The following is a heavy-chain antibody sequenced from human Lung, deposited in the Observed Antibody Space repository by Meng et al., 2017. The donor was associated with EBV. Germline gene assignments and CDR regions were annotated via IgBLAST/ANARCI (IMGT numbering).Heavy chain of an antibody. CDR1: GGSFSGYY. J-gene: IGHJ3*02. CDR3: ARGDIPGDAFDI. Sequence: QVQLQQWGAGLLKPSATLSLTCAVYGGSFSGYYWSWIRQPPGKGLEWIGEINHSGSTNYNPSLKSQVTISVDTSKNQFSLKLSSVTAADTAVYYCARGDIPGDAFDIWGQGTMVTVSS. CDR2: INHSGST. V-gene: IGHV4-34*01. D-gene: IGHD3-9*01.